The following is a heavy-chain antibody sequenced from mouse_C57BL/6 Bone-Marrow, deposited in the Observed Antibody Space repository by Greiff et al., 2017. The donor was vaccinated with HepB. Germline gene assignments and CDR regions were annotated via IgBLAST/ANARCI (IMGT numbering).Heavy chain of an antibody. CDR2: ISSGGDYI. J-gene: IGHJ3*01. CDR3: TREDPAWFAY. Sequence: EVQGVESGEGLVKPGGSLKLSCAASGFTFSSYAMSWVRQTPEKRLEWVAYISSGGDYIYYADTVKGRFTISRDNARNTLCLQMSSLKSEDTAMYYCTREDPAWFAYWGQGTLVTVSA. V-gene: IGHV5-9-1*02. CDR1: GFTFSSYA.